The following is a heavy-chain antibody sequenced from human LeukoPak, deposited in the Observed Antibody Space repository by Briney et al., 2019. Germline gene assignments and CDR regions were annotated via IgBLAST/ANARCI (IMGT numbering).Heavy chain of an antibody. CDR3: ARGYCSGGSCYQNY. V-gene: IGHV1-69*01. J-gene: IGHJ4*02. CDR1: GGTFSSYA. Sequence: ASVKVSCKASGGTFSSYAISWVRQAPGQGLEWMGGIIPIFGTANYAQKFQGRVTITADESTSTAYMELSSLRSEDTAVYYCARGYCSGGSCYQNYWGQGTLVTASS. CDR2: IIPIFGTA. D-gene: IGHD2-15*01.